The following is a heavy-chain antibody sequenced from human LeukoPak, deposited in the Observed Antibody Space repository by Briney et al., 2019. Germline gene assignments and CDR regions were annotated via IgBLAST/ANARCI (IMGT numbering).Heavy chain of an antibody. CDR2: INHSGST. D-gene: IGHD3-22*01. J-gene: IGHJ4*02. CDR1: GGSFSGYY. Sequence: PSETLSLTCAVYGGSFSGYYWSWIRQPPGKGLEWIGEINHSGSTNYNPSLKSRVTISVDTSKGQFSLKLSSVTAADTAVYYCASLRGGRGPDSSGYYPHSPYYFDYWGQGTLVTVSS. V-gene: IGHV4-34*01. CDR3: ASLRGGRGPDSSGYYPHSPYYFDY.